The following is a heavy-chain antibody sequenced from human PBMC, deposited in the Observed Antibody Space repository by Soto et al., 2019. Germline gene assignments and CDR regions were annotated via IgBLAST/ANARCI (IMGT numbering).Heavy chain of an antibody. CDR3: AKSGTTNYFDF. D-gene: IGHD1-26*01. J-gene: IGHJ4*02. Sequence: EVQLLESGGSFVQPGGSLRLSCAASGFTFSTFAMNWVRQAPGKGLEWVSGITGGSGFTFYADSVKGRFTISRDDSENTLFLQMSSLRAEDTAKYYCAKSGTTNYFDFWVQGTLVTVSS. V-gene: IGHV3-23*01. CDR2: ITGGSGFT. CDR1: GFTFSTFA.